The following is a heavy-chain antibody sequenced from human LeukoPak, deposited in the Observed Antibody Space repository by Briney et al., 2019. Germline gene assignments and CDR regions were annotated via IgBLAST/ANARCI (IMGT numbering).Heavy chain of an antibody. CDR2: INHSGST. D-gene: IGHD6-13*01. Sequence: PGGSLRLSCAASGFTFSSYAMSWVRQAPGKGLEWIGEINHSGSTNYNPSLKSRVTISVDTSKNQFSLKLSSVTAADTAVYYCARLWYSSSWARDYWGQGTLVTVSS. V-gene: IGHV4-34*01. CDR1: GFTFSSYA. J-gene: IGHJ4*02. CDR3: ARLWYSSSWARDY.